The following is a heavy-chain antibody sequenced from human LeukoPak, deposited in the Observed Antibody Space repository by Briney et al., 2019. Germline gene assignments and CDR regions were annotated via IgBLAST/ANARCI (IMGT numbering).Heavy chain of an antibody. D-gene: IGHD3-22*01. CDR1: GGSISSTAYY. CDR2: VYYSGST. CDR3: ARHEYIGNYVKFDP. J-gene: IGHJ5*02. Sequence: KSSETLSLTCSVSGGSISSTAYYWGWMRQPPGKGLEWIGYVYYSGSTNNNPSLKSRITISIDTSKNQFFLKLTSVTAADTAVYYCARHEYIGNYVKFDPWGQGTLVTVPS. V-gene: IGHV4-61*05.